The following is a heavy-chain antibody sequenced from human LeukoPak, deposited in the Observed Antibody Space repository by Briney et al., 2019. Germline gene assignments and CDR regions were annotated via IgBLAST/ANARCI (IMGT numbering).Heavy chain of an antibody. Sequence: SETLSLTCTVSGGSISSYYWSWIRQPPGKGLEWIGYIYYSGSTNYNPSLKSRVTISVDTSKNQFSLKLSSVTAADTAVYYCARRGAFGSDAFDIWGQGTMVTASS. J-gene: IGHJ3*02. D-gene: IGHD3-16*01. CDR3: ARRGAFGSDAFDI. CDR2: IYYSGST. V-gene: IGHV4-59*01. CDR1: GGSISSYY.